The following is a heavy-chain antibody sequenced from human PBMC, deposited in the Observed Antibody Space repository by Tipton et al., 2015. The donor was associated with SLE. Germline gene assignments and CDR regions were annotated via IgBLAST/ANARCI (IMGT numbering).Heavy chain of an antibody. V-gene: IGHV4-34*01. Sequence: TLSLTCAVYGGSFCGYYWSWIRQPPGKGLEWIGEINHSGSTNYNPPLKSRVTISADTSKNQFSLKLSSVTAADTAVYYCAKIYSKGAFDIWGQGTMVTVSS. CDR3: AKIYSKGAFDI. CDR2: INHSGST. J-gene: IGHJ3*02. CDR1: GGSFCGYY. D-gene: IGHD2-21*01.